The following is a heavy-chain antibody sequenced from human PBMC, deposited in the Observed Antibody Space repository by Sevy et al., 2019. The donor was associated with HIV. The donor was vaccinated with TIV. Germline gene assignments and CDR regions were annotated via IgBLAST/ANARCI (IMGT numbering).Heavy chain of an antibody. CDR1: EFTVSSNY. CDR3: AREDIVLGEGNYYGMDV. Sequence: GGSLRLSCAASEFTVSSNYMSWVRQAPGKGLEWVSVIYSGGSTYYADSVKGRFTISSDNSQNTVYLQMNSLRAEDTDVYYCAREDIVLGEGNYYGMDVWGQGTTVTVSS. D-gene: IGHD2-15*01. V-gene: IGHV3-53*01. CDR2: IYSGGST. J-gene: IGHJ6*02.